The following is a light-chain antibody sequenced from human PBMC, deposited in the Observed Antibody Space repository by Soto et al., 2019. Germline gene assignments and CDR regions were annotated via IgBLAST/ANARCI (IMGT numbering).Light chain of an antibody. V-gene: IGKV3-20*01. CDR2: GAS. J-gene: IGKJ1*01. Sequence: EMVKTQYPGTLSLSTGKRATLSCRASRSVSTSYLAWYQQQPGQAPRLLIYGASSRATGIPDRFSGSGSGTDFTLTISRLEPEDFAVYYCQQHVSSWTFGQGTKVDI. CDR1: RSVSTSY. CDR3: QQHVSSWT.